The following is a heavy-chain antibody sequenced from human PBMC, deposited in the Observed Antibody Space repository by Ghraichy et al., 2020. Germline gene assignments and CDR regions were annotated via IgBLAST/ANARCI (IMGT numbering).Heavy chain of an antibody. J-gene: IGHJ4*02. CDR1: GFTFSSYA. Sequence: GESLNISCAASGFTFSSYAMSWVRQAPGKGLEWVSAISGSGGSTYYADSVKGRFTISRDNSKNTLYLQMNSLRAEDTAVNYCAKDPPPWSSGWQRDLYYFDYGGQGTLVTVSS. CDR2: ISGSGGST. CDR3: AKDPPPWSSGWQRDLYYFDY. V-gene: IGHV3-23*01. D-gene: IGHD6-19*01.